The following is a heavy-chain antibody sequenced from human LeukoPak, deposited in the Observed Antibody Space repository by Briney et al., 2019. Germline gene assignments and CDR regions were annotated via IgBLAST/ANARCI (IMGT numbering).Heavy chain of an antibody. Sequence: GGSLRLSCAASGFTFSDYYMSWIRQAPGKGLEWVSYISSSSSYTNYADSVKGRFTISRDNAKNSLYLQMNSLRAVDTAVYYCARDRTDYGDYNGFYYGMDVWGQGTTVTVSS. CDR3: ARDRTDYGDYNGFYYGMDV. J-gene: IGHJ6*02. CDR1: GFTFSDYY. CDR2: ISSSSSYT. V-gene: IGHV3-11*05. D-gene: IGHD4-17*01.